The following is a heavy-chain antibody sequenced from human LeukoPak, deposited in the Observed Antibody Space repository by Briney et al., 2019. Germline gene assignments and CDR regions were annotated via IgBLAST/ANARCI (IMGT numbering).Heavy chain of an antibody. CDR1: GFTFSSYE. J-gene: IGHJ6*03. D-gene: IGHD6-19*01. CDR3: ARVWTGQWPPHYYYMDV. CDR2: IRSSDGTI. Sequence: PGGSLRLSCAASGFTFSSYEMNWVRQAPGKGLEWVSYIRSSDGTIYYADSVKGRFTISRGNAKNSLYLQMNSLRAEDTAVYYCARVWTGQWPPHYYYMDVWGKGTTVTISS. V-gene: IGHV3-48*03.